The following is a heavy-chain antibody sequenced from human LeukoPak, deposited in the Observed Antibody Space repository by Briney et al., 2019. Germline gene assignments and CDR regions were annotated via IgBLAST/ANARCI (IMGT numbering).Heavy chain of an antibody. CDR1: GFTFSSYW. CDR2: INSDGSST. J-gene: IGHJ1*01. V-gene: IGHV3-74*01. D-gene: IGHD6-13*01. Sequence: GGSLRLSCAASGFTFSSYWMHWVRQAPGKGLVWVSRINSDGSSTSYADSVKGRFTISGDNAKNTLYLQMNSLRAEDTAVYYCARGNRIAAALMYFQHWGQGTLVTVSS. CDR3: ARGNRIAAALMYFQH.